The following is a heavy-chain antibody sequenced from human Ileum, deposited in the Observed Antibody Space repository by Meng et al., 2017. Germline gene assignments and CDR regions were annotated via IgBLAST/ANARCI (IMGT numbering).Heavy chain of an antibody. V-gene: IGHV1-18*01. CDR1: GYTFTTYG. CDR3: AREGAYNGGDY. Sequence: QVQLVQSGAEVKKPGASVKVSCKASGYTFTTYGISWVRQAPGQGLEWMGWMNNEKGNTNYAQKFKGRVTMTRDTSTSTAYMELRSIRSDDTAVYYCAREGAYNGGDYWGQGTLVTVSS. J-gene: IGHJ4*02. CDR2: MNNEKGNT. D-gene: IGHD1-1*01.